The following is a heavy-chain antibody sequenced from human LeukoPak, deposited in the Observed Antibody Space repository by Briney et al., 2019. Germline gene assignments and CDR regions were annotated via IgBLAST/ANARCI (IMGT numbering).Heavy chain of an antibody. J-gene: IGHJ5*02. Sequence: ASVKVSCKASGYTFTGYYMHWVRQAPGQGLEWMGWINPNSGGTNYAQKFQGRVTMTRDTSINTTYMELSRLRSDDTAVYYCARAPPPTYNWNSPENWFDPWGQGTLVTVSS. CDR3: ARAPPPTYNWNSPENWFDP. V-gene: IGHV1-2*02. CDR2: INPNSGGT. D-gene: IGHD1-7*01. CDR1: GYTFTGYY.